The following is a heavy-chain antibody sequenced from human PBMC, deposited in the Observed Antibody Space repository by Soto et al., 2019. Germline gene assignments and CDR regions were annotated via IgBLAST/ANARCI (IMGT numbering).Heavy chain of an antibody. CDR1: GGSISSYY. J-gene: IGHJ6*03. V-gene: IGHV4-59*08. Sequence: SETLSLTCTVSGGSISSYYWSWIRQPPWKGLEWIGYIYYSGSTNYNPSLKSRVTISVDTSKNQFSLKLSSVTAADTAVYYCARQVQEDPYYYYYMDVWGKGTTVTVSS. D-gene: IGHD1-1*01. CDR2: IYYSGST. CDR3: ARQVQEDPYYYYYMDV.